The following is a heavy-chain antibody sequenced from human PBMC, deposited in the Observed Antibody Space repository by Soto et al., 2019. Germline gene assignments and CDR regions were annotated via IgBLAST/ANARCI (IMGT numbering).Heavy chain of an antibody. V-gene: IGHV4-39*01. J-gene: IGHJ4*02. CDR1: GGSISSSSYY. Sequence: PSETLSLTCTVSGGSISSSSYYWGWIRQPPGKGLEWIGSIYYSGSTYYNPSLKSRVTISVDTSKNQFSLKLSSVTAADTAVYYCARLKRLWLLDYWGQGTLVTVSS. D-gene: IGHD5-18*01. CDR2: IYYSGST. CDR3: ARLKRLWLLDY.